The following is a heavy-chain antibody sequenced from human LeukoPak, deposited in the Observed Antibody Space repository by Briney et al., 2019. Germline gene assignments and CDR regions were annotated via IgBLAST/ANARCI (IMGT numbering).Heavy chain of an antibody. Sequence: SETLSLTCAVYGGSFSNYFLSWVRQPPGKGLEWIGEITHHGRTNYNPSLKSRVTISVDTSKNQFSLKLSSVAAADTAVYYCAPIFGDYSDFDSWGQGTLVTASS. CDR2: ITHHGRT. J-gene: IGHJ4*02. CDR1: GGSFSNYF. D-gene: IGHD4-17*01. V-gene: IGHV4-34*01. CDR3: APIFGDYSDFDS.